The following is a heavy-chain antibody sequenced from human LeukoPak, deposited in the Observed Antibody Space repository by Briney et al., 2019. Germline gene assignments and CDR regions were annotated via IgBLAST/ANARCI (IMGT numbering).Heavy chain of an antibody. D-gene: IGHD5-18*01. V-gene: IGHV3-7*03. Sequence: GGSLRLSCAASGFTFSSSWMTWVRQAPGKGLEWVANIKQDGSEEYYVDSVKGRFTISRDNAKNSLYLQMDSLRAEDTAIYYCAKFGSYGGHWGQGTLVTVSS. J-gene: IGHJ4*02. CDR3: AKFGSYGGH. CDR1: GFTFSSSW. CDR2: IKQDGSEE.